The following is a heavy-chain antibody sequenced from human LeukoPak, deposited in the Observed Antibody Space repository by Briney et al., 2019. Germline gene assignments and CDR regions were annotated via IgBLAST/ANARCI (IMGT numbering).Heavy chain of an antibody. CDR2: IYTSGST. J-gene: IGHJ4*02. V-gene: IGHV4-4*07. CDR1: GGSISSNY. D-gene: IGHD3-22*01. Sequence: SETLSLTCTVSGGSISSNYWSWIRQPAGEGLEWIGRIYTSGSTNYSPPLKSRVTLSVDTSRNQFSLRLSSVTAADTAVYYCARAYYYDPSGKNDWGQGTLVTVSS. CDR3: ARAYYYDPSGKND.